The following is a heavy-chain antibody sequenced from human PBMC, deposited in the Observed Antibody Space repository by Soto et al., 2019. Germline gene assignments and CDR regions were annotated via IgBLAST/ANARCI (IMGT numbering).Heavy chain of an antibody. CDR3: ARPFSSWYENWFDP. CDR2: ISSSDSII. CDR1: GFTFSDSY. J-gene: IGHJ5*02. V-gene: IGHV3-11*04. Sequence: GGSLRLSCAASGFTFSDSYMSWIRQAPGKGLEWVSYISSSDSIIYYADSVKGRFTISRDNAKNSLYLQMNSLRAEDTAVYYCARPFSSWYENWFDPWGQGTLVTVS. D-gene: IGHD6-13*01.